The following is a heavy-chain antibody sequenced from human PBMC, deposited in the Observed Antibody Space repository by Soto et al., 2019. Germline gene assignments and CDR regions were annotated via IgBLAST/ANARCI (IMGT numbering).Heavy chain of an antibody. D-gene: IGHD3-10*01. Sequence: QVQLVQSGAEVKKPGASVKVSCKASGYTFTSYDINWVRQATGQGLEWMGWMSPNSGNTGYAQKFQGRVTMTRNTSISTAYMELSSLRSEDTAVYYCARGRGITMVRGVIYFDYWGQGTLVTVSS. CDR2: MSPNSGNT. CDR3: ARGRGITMVRGVIYFDY. V-gene: IGHV1-8*01. CDR1: GYTFTSYD. J-gene: IGHJ4*02.